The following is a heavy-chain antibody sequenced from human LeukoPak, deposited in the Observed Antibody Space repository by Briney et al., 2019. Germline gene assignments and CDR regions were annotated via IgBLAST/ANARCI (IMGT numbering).Heavy chain of an antibody. CDR2: ISSSSSTI. V-gene: IGHV3-48*04. D-gene: IGHD6-19*01. Sequence: GGSLRLSCAASGFTFSSYSMNWVRQAPGKGLEWVSYISSSSSTIYYADSVKGRFTISRDNAKNSLYLQMNSLRAEDTAVYYCAKAESSYSSGYWGQGTLVTVSS. CDR1: GFTFSSYS. CDR3: AKAESSYSSGY. J-gene: IGHJ4*02.